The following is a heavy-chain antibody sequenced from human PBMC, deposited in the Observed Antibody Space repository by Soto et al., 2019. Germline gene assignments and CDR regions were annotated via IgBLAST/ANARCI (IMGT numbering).Heavy chain of an antibody. CDR2: INHSGST. D-gene: IGHD6-13*01. CDR3: ARVKSSSWYRGWFVP. V-gene: IGHV4-34*01. J-gene: IGHJ5*02. CDR1: GGSFSGYY. Sequence: SETLSLTCAVYGGSFSGYYWSWIRQPPGKGLEWIGEINHSGSTNYNPSLKSRVTISVDTSKNQFSLKLSSVTAADTAVYYCARVKSSSWYRGWFVPWGQGTLVTVS.